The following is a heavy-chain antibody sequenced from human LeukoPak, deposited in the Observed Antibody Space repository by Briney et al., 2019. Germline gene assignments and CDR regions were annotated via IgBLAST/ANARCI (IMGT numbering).Heavy chain of an antibody. CDR1: GFTFSSYA. D-gene: IGHD6-6*01. CDR3: AKGKYSSSSWSFDY. Sequence: GGSLRLSCAASGFTFSSYAMSWVRQAPGKGLEWVSAISGSGGSTYYADSVRGRFTISRDNSKNTLYLQMNSLRAEDTAVYYCAKGKYSSSSWSFDYWGQGTLVTVSS. J-gene: IGHJ4*02. CDR2: ISGSGGST. V-gene: IGHV3-23*01.